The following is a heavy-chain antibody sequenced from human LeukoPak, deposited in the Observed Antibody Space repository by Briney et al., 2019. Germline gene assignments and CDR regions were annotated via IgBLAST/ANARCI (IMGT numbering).Heavy chain of an antibody. D-gene: IGHD6-13*01. CDR3: AKVPTAAGIIDFDY. CDR2: ILGSSRST. Sequence: GGSLRLSCAASGFTFDDYGMSWVRQAPGKGLEWVSSILGSSRSTYYADSVKGRFTISRDNSKNMLYLQMNSLRAEDTAVYYCAKVPTAAGIIDFDYWGQGTLVTVSS. V-gene: IGHV3-23*01. J-gene: IGHJ4*02. CDR1: GFTFDDYG.